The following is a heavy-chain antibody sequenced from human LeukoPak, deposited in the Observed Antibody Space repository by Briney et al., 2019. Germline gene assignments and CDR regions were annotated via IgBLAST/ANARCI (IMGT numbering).Heavy chain of an antibody. CDR3: ARATSRSGSYGSDY. D-gene: IGHD3-10*01. Sequence: PSETLSLTCAVYGGSFSGYYWSWIRQPPGKGLERIGEINHSGSTNYNPSLKSRVAISVDTSKNQFSLKLSSVTAADTAVYYCARATSRSGSYGSDYWGQGTLVTVSS. CDR1: GGSFSGYY. CDR2: INHSGST. V-gene: IGHV4-34*01. J-gene: IGHJ4*02.